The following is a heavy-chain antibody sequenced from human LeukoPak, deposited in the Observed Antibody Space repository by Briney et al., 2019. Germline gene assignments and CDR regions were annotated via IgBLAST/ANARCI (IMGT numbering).Heavy chain of an antibody. V-gene: IGHV3-23*01. J-gene: IGHJ4*02. CDR3: AKDSDSSSWPPSIDY. CDR2: ISGSGGST. D-gene: IGHD6-13*01. Sequence: GGSLRLSCAASGFTFSSYAMSWVRQAPGKGLEWVSAISGSGGSTYYADSVKGRFTISRDNSKNTLYLQMNSLRAEDTAVYHCAKDSDSSSWPPSIDYWGQGTLVTVSS. CDR1: GFTFSSYA.